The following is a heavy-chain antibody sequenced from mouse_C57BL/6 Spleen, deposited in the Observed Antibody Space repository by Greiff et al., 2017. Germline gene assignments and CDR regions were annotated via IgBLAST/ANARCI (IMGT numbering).Heavy chain of an antibody. Sequence: QVQLQQPGAELVRPGSSVKLSCKASGYTFTSYWMHWVKQRPIQGLEWIGNIDPSDSETHYTQKFKDKATLTVDKSSSTAYMQLSSLTSEDSAVYYGARGDYWGQGTTLTVSS. CDR1: GYTFTSYW. CDR3: ARGDY. V-gene: IGHV1-52*01. J-gene: IGHJ2*01. CDR2: IDPSDSET.